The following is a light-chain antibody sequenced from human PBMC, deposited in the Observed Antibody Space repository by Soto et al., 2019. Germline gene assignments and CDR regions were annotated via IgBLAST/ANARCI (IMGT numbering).Light chain of an antibody. CDR3: QQYGSSPT. Sequence: EIVLTQSPGTLSLSPGERATLSCRASQSVSSSYLAWYQQKPGQAPRLRIYGASSRPPGIPDRFSGTGSGTDFTLTISRLEPEDFAVYYCQQYGSSPTFGQGTKLEI. CDR2: GAS. CDR1: QSVSSSY. V-gene: IGKV3-20*01. J-gene: IGKJ2*01.